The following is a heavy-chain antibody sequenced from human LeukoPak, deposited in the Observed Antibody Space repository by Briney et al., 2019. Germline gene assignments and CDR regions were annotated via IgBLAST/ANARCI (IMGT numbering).Heavy chain of an antibody. CDR2: IYWNDDK. V-gene: IGHV2-5*01. CDR3: AHSCGGGNSAYFDY. D-gene: IGHD4-23*01. Sequence: SGPTLVKPTQTLTLTCTFSGFSLSTSGVGVGWIRQPPGKALEWLALIYWNDDKRYSPSLKSRLTITKDTSKNQVVLTMTNMDPVDTATYYCAHSCGGGNSAYFDYWGQGTLVTVSS. CDR1: GFSLSTSGVG. J-gene: IGHJ4*02.